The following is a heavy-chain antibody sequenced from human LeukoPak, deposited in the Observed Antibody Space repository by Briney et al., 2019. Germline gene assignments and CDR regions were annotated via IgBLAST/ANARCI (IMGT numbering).Heavy chain of an antibody. J-gene: IGHJ2*01. D-gene: IGHD6-19*01. CDR1: GGSISHYF. Sequence: SETLSLTCTVSGGSISHYFWSWIRQPPGKALEWIGYIYYSGSTNYNPSLKSRVTISVDPSKNQFSLKLNSVTAADAAVYYCAKTVAGYWYFDLWGRGTLVTVSS. V-gene: IGHV4-59*08. CDR2: IYYSGST. CDR3: AKTVAGYWYFDL.